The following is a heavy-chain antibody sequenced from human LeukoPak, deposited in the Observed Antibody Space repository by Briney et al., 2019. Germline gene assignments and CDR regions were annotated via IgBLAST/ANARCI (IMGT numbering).Heavy chain of an antibody. CDR3: ARAPYYDFILDY. CDR2: IRSKTYGGGI. CDR1: GFTFGDHG. D-gene: IGHD3-3*01. J-gene: IGHJ4*02. V-gene: IGHV3-49*03. Sequence: GGSLRLSCTTSGFTFGDHGLSWFRQGSGKGLEWVGFIRSKTYGGGIEYAASVKGRFTISRDDSKSIAYLQMNSLKTEDTAVYYCARAPYYDFILDYWGQGTLVTVSS.